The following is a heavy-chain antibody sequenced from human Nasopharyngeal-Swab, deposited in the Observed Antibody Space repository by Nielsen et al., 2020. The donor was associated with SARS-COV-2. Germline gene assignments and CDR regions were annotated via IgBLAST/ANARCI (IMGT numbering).Heavy chain of an antibody. CDR1: GSTFTTHA. Sequence: ASVKVSCKASGSTFTTHAMNWVRQAPGQGLEWMGWINTNTGSPRYAQGFTGRFVFSLDTSVSTAYLQIRSLKPEDTAVYFCARPSPYGDYSFDYWGQGTLVTVSS. CDR2: INTNTGSP. CDR3: ARPSPYGDYSFDY. D-gene: IGHD4-17*01. V-gene: IGHV7-4-1*01. J-gene: IGHJ4*02.